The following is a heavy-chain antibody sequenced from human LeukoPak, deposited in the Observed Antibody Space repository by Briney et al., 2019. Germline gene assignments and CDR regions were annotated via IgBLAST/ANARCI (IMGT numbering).Heavy chain of an antibody. V-gene: IGHV3-49*03. D-gene: IGHD1-1*01. Sequence: GGSLRLSCTASGITFVDYAMSWFRQAPGKGLEWVGFIRSKAYGETADYAASVKGRFTISRDDSKAIAYLQMNSLKTEDTAVYHCTRDRGAYNLYDYWGQGTLVTVSS. J-gene: IGHJ4*02. CDR1: GITFVDYA. CDR3: TRDRGAYNLYDY. CDR2: IRSKAYGETA.